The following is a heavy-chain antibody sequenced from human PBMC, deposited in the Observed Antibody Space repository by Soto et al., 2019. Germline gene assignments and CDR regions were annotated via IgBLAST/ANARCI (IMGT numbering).Heavy chain of an antibody. V-gene: IGHV4-39*01. CDR2: IYYSGST. J-gene: IGHJ3*02. CDR1: GGSISISGYH. CDR3: ARELGYCSGGNCYSLNAFDI. D-gene: IGHD2-15*01. Sequence: QLQLQESGPGLVKPSETLSLTCTVSGGSISISGYHWVLIRQPPGKGLEWIASIYYSGSTYYNPSLKSRVTIYGDTSKNQFSLKLSSVTAADTAVYYCARELGYCSGGNCYSLNAFDIWGQGTMVTVSS.